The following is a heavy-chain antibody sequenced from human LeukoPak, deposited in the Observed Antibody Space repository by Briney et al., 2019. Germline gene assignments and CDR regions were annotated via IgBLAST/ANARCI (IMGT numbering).Heavy chain of an antibody. Sequence: GRSLRLSCTTSGFTFGDYAMSWVRQAPGKGLEWVAGISYDGRNKYYADSVKGRFTISRDNSKNTLNLQMNSLRTEDTAVYYCAKPRDIDSWAFDVWGQGTMVTVS. CDR2: ISYDGRNK. V-gene: IGHV3-30-3*02. J-gene: IGHJ3*01. CDR3: AKPRDIDSWAFDV. D-gene: IGHD2-15*01. CDR1: GFTFGDYA.